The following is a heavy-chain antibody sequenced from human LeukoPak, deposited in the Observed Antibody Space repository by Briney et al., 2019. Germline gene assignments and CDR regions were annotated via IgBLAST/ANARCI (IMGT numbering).Heavy chain of an antibody. D-gene: IGHD6-6*01. CDR3: ARFEYSSPLPPYDAFDI. J-gene: IGHJ3*02. CDR2: IYYSGST. V-gene: IGHV4-39*07. Sequence: SETLSLTCTVSGGSISSSSYYWGWIRQPPGKGLEWIGSIYYSGSTYYNPSLRSRVTISVDTSKNQFSLKLSSVTAADTAVYYCARFEYSSPLPPYDAFDIWGQGTMATVSS. CDR1: GGSISSSSYY.